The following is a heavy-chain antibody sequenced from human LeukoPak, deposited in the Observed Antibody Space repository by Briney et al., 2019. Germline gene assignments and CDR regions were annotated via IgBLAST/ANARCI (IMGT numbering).Heavy chain of an antibody. V-gene: IGHV4-59*01. J-gene: IGHJ4*02. Sequence: DPSETLSLTCSVSGFSISTYYWSWIRQPPGKGLEWIGYIYNSGSTNYNPSLKSRVTISVDTSKNQFSLKLKSVTAADTAVYYCARGQVGATTLFDYWGQGTLVTVSS. CDR2: IYNSGST. CDR3: ARGQVGATTLFDY. CDR1: GFSISTYY. D-gene: IGHD1-26*01.